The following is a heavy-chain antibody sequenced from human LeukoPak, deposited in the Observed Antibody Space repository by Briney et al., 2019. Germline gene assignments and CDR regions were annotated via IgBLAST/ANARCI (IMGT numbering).Heavy chain of an antibody. CDR1: GFTFSNYN. V-gene: IGHV3-21*06. CDR3: ARDGHSYGFFDY. Sequence: SGGSLRLSCTASGFTFSNYNMNWVRQAPGKGLEWVSSISGRSSSIHYADSVKGRLTISRDNAKNLLYLQMNSLRGEDTAVYYCARDGHSYGFFDYWGQGTLVIVSS. D-gene: IGHD5-18*01. J-gene: IGHJ4*02. CDR2: ISGRSSSI.